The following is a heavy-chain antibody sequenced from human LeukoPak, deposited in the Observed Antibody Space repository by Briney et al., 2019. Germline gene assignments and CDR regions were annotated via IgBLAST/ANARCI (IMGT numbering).Heavy chain of an antibody. CDR1: GFTFSSYA. CDR3: AREGRRGMATIKYFDY. V-gene: IGHV3-30*04. CDR2: ISCDGSNK. J-gene: IGHJ4*02. Sequence: PGGSLRLSCAASGFTFSSYAMHWVRQAPGKGLEWVAVISCDGSNKYYADSVKGRFTISRDNSKNTLYLQMNSLRAEDTAVYYCAREGRRGMATIKYFDYWGQGTLVTVSS. D-gene: IGHD5-24*01.